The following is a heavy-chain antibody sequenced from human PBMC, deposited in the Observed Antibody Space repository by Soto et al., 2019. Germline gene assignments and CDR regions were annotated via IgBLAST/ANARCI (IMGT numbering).Heavy chain of an antibody. V-gene: IGHV4-39*01. D-gene: IGHD3-9*01. J-gene: IGHJ4*02. Sequence: PSETLSLTCTVTGVSIGTSGDYWGWVRQPPGKGLEWIGSVYRTGSVYYNPSLYNPSLESRLSITVDTSKNQFSLKLRSVTTADTAVYYCVDVFTGSTFGYWGQGTLVTVSS. CDR2: VYRTGSV. CDR3: VDVFTGSTFGY. CDR1: GVSIGTSGDY.